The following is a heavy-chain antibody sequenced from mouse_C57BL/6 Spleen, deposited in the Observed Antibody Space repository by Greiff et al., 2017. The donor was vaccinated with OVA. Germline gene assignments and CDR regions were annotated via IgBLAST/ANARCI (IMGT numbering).Heavy chain of an antibody. CDR2: INPSNGGT. J-gene: IGHJ2*01. CDR1: GYTFTSYW. V-gene: IGHV1-53*01. D-gene: IGHD1-1*01. Sequence: QVQLQQSGTELVKPGASVKLSCKASGYTFTSYWMHWVKQRPGQGLEWIGNINPSNGGTNYNEKFKSKATLTVDKYSSTAYMQLSSLTSEDSAVYYCASTYYGSSPRLYYWGQGTTLTVSS. CDR3: ASTYYGSSPRLYY.